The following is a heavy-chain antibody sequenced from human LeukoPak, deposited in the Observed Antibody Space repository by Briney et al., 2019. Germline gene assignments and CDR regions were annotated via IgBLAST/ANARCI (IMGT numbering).Heavy chain of an antibody. D-gene: IGHD6-19*01. CDR1: GYTFTSYD. V-gene: IGHV1-8*01. Sequence: EASVKVSCKASGYTFTSYDINWVRQATGQGLEWMRWMNPNSGNTGYAQKFQGRVTMTRNTSISTAYMELSSLRSEDTAVYYCARGGYSSGWYKLDFDYWGQGTLVTVSS. CDR2: MNPNSGNT. J-gene: IGHJ4*02. CDR3: ARGGYSSGWYKLDFDY.